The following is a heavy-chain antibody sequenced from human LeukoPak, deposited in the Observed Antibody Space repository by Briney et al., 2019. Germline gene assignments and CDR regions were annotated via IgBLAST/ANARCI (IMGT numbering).Heavy chain of an antibody. Sequence: GESLKISCKGSGYSFTSYWIGWVRQMPGKGLEWMGIIYPGDSDTRYSPSFQGQVTISADKSISTAYLQRSSLKASDTAMYYCARHGDTAMVTFHGMDVWGQGTTVTVSS. V-gene: IGHV5-51*01. CDR3: ARHGDTAMVTFHGMDV. J-gene: IGHJ6*02. CDR1: GYSFTSYW. CDR2: IYPGDSDT. D-gene: IGHD5-18*01.